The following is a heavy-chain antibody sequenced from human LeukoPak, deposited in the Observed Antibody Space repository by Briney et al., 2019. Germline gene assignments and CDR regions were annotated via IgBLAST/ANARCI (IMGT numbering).Heavy chain of an antibody. Sequence: PSETLSLTCTVSGGSISSGSYYWSWIRQPAGKGLEWIGRIYTSGSTNYNPSLKSRVTISVDMSKNQFSLKLSSVTAADTAVYYCARDIVVVRTFDIWGQGTMVTVSS. J-gene: IGHJ3*02. CDR1: GGSISSGSYY. CDR3: ARDIVVVRTFDI. D-gene: IGHD2-21*01. CDR2: IYTSGST. V-gene: IGHV4-61*02.